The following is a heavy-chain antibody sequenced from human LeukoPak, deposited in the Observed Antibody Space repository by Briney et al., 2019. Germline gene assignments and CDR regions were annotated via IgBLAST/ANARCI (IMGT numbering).Heavy chain of an antibody. V-gene: IGHV4-34*01. CDR1: GGSFSGYY. CDR2: INHSGST. CDR3: ARGSGGYDILTGYYSEDYFDY. Sequence: SETLSLTCAVYGGSFSGYYWSWIRQPPGKGLEWIGEINHSGSTNYNPSLKSRVTISVDTSKNQFSLKLSSVPAADTAVYYCARGSGGYDILTGYYSEDYFDYWGQGTLVTVSS. J-gene: IGHJ4*02. D-gene: IGHD3-9*01.